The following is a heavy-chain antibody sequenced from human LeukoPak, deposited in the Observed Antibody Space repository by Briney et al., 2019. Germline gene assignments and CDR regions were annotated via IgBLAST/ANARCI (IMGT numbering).Heavy chain of an antibody. J-gene: IGHJ6*02. CDR2: IKQDGSEK. V-gene: IGHV3-7*02. CDR3: ASQDYYYGMDV. CDR1: GLTFSSYW. Sequence: GGSLRLSCAASGLTFSSYWMSWVRQAPGKGLEWVANIKQDGSEKYYVVSVKGRFTISRDNAKNSLYLQMNSLRAEDTAVYYCASQDYYYGMDVWGQGTTVTVSS.